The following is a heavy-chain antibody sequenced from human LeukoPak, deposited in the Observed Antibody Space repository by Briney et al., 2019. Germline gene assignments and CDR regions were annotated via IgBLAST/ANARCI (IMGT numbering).Heavy chain of an antibody. Sequence: ASVKVSCKASGFTFTSYDINWVRQASGQGLEWMGWMNPNNGNTGYAQKFQGRVTMTRDTSISTAYMELRGLRSEDTAVYYCVRDGEGVAISVNYWFDPWGQGTLVAVSS. CDR2: MNPNNGNT. D-gene: IGHD3-10*01. CDR3: VRDGEGVAISVNYWFDP. V-gene: IGHV1-8*01. CDR1: GFTFTSYD. J-gene: IGHJ5*02.